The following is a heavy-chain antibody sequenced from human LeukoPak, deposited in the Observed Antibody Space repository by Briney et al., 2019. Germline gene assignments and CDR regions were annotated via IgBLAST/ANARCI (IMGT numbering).Heavy chain of an antibody. CDR1: GFTFSSYS. D-gene: IGHD3-3*01. J-gene: IGHJ5*02. V-gene: IGHV3-48*01. Sequence: GGSLRLSCAASGFTFSSYSMNWVRQAPGKGLEWVSYISSSSSTIYYADSVKGRFTISRDNAKNSLYLQMNSLRAEDTAVYYCARDLYDFWSGYYPNWFDPWGQGTLVTVSS. CDR2: ISSSSSTI. CDR3: ARDLYDFWSGYYPNWFDP.